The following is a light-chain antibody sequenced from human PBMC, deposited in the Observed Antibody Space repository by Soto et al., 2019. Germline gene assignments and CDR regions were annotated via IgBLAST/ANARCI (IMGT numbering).Light chain of an antibody. J-gene: IGLJ1*01. CDR1: SSDIGGYNY. V-gene: IGLV2-14*01. Sequence: QSALTQPASVSGSPGQSITVSCTGTSSDIGGYNYVSWYQHHPGKAPQLIIYEVNLRPSGVSDRFSASKSGDTASLTISGLQAGDEADYYCCSYTDSSNYVFGTGTKVTVL. CDR3: CSYTDSSNYV. CDR2: EVN.